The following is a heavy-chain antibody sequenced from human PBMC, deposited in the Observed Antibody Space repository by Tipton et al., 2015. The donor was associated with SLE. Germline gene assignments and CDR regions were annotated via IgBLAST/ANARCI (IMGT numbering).Heavy chain of an antibody. V-gene: IGHV3-30-3*01. CDR1: GFTFSSYA. CDR3: AREVEDTTDWYFDL. J-gene: IGHJ2*01. CDR2: ISYDGSNK. D-gene: IGHD2-15*01. Sequence: SLRLSCAASGFTFSSYAMHWVRQAPGKGLEWVAVISYDGSNKYYADSVKGRFTISRDNSKNTLYLQMNSLRAEDTAVYYCAREVEDTTDWYFDLWGRGTLVTVSS.